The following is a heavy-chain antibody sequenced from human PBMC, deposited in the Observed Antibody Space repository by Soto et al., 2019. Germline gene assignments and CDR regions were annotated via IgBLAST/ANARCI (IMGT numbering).Heavy chain of an antibody. CDR1: GFTFSSYS. D-gene: IGHD3-22*01. Sequence: PGGSLRLSCAASGFTFSSYSMSWVRQAPGEGLEWVSSISSSSSYIYYADSVKGRFTISRDNAKNSLYLQMNSLRAEDTAVYYCASVKGADRGYFGIYYFDYWGQGTLVTVSS. V-gene: IGHV3-21*01. J-gene: IGHJ4*02. CDR2: ISSSSSYI. CDR3: ASVKGADRGYFGIYYFDY.